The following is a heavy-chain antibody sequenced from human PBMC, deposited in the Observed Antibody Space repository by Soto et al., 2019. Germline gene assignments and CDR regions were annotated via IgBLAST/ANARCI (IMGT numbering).Heavy chain of an antibody. CDR2: ISGYNGKT. V-gene: IGHV1-18*01. J-gene: IGHJ4*02. Sequence: ASVKVSCKASGYTFSSYGISWVRQAPGQGLEWMGWISGYNGKTNYAQKVQDRVTMTTDTSTSTAYMELRSLRSDDTAVYYCAREGPPEDYWGQGTLVTVSS. CDR1: GYTFSSYG. CDR3: AREGPPEDY.